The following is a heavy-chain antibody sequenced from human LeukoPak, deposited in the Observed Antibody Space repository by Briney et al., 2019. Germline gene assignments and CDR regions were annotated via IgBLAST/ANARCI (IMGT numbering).Heavy chain of an antibody. Sequence: SETLSLTCTVSGGSISSGSYYWRWIRHPAGKGLEWIGRIYTSGSTNYNPSLKSRVTISVDTSKNQFSLKLSSVTAADTAVYYCARAQYDYGSGSYYSYYYMDVWGKGTTVTVSS. V-gene: IGHV4-61*02. CDR2: IYTSGST. CDR1: GGSISSGSYY. CDR3: ARAQYDYGSGSYYSYYYMDV. J-gene: IGHJ6*03. D-gene: IGHD3-10*01.